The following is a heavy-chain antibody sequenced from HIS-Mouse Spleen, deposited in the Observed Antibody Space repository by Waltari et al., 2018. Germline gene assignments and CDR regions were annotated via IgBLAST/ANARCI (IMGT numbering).Heavy chain of an antibody. CDR3: ARGFVDTAMVDY. Sequence: QVQLVESGGGVVQPGRSLRLSCAASGFTFSSYAMHWVRQAPGKGVEWGAVISYDGSNKYYADSVKGRFTISRDNSKNTLYLQMNSLRAEDTAVYYCARGFVDTAMVDYWGQGTLVTVSS. D-gene: IGHD5-18*01. V-gene: IGHV3-30-3*01. CDR1: GFTFSSYA. J-gene: IGHJ4*02. CDR2: ISYDGSNK.